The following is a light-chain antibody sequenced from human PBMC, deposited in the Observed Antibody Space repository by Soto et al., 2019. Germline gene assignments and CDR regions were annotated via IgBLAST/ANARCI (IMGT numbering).Light chain of an antibody. J-gene: IGLJ2*01. Sequence: SYELTQPPSVSVAPGKTASISCGGNNIGSKGVHWYQQKPGQAPVLVIYSDTDLPPVIPERCSGANSADLAALTISRVEAGGEADYYCQVWDSGSAHVVFGGGTKVTVL. CDR2: SDT. CDR3: QVWDSGSAHVV. V-gene: IGLV3-21*04. CDR1: NIGSKG.